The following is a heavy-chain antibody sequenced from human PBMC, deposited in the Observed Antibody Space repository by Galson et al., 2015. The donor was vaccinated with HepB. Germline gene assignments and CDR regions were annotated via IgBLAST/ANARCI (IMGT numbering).Heavy chain of an antibody. CDR2: ISWNSGSI. J-gene: IGHJ4*02. Sequence: SLRLSCAASGFTFDDYAMHWVRQAPGKGLEWVSGISWNSGSIGYADSVKGRFTISRDNAKNSLYLQMNSLRAEDTALYYCAKAPPGWGSGWYDGVDYWGQGTLVTVSS. V-gene: IGHV3-9*01. CDR3: AKAPPGWGSGWYDGVDY. CDR1: GFTFDDYA. D-gene: IGHD6-19*01.